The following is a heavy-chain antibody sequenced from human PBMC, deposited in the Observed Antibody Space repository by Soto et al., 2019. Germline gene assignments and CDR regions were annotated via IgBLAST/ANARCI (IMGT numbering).Heavy chain of an antibody. CDR3: ARGRYYYDSSGYFDY. CDR1: GDSVSSNSAA. Sequence: SQTLSLTCAISGDSVSSNSAAWNWIRQSPSRGLGWLGRTYYRFKWYNDYAVSVKSRITINPGTTKNQFYLQLNSVTPEDTAVYYCARGRYYYDSSGYFDYWGQGTLVTVSS. J-gene: IGHJ4*02. CDR2: TYYRFKWYN. V-gene: IGHV6-1*01. D-gene: IGHD3-22*01.